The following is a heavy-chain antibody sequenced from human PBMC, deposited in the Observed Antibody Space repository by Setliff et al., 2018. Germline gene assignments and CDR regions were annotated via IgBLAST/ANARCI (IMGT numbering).Heavy chain of an antibody. Sequence: ASVKVSCKASGYNFISYGISWVRQAPGQGLEWMGWISPVYGIANYARKFQGRVTMTADTSTTTAYLELTSLRYDDTAVYYCVRGPGPSVVVAIPFDHWGQGSLVTVSS. J-gene: IGHJ4*02. CDR1: GYNFISYG. CDR2: ISPVYGIA. CDR3: VRGPGPSVVVAIPFDH. D-gene: IGHD3-22*01. V-gene: IGHV1-18*01.